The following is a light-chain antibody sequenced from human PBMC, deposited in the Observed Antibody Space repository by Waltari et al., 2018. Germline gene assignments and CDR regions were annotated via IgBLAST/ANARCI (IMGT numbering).Light chain of an antibody. Sequence: EIVLTQSPATLSLSPGERATLPCRASQSVSSYLAWYPQKPGQAPRLLIYDASNRATGIPARFSGSGSGTDFTLTISSLEPEDFAVYYCQQRSNWPPLITFGPGTKVDIK. CDR2: DAS. J-gene: IGKJ3*01. CDR1: QSVSSY. CDR3: QQRSNWPPLIT. V-gene: IGKV3-11*01.